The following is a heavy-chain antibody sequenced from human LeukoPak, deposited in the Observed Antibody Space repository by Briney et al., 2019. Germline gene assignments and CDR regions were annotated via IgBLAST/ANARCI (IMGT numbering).Heavy chain of an antibody. D-gene: IGHD6-6*01. J-gene: IGHJ5*02. V-gene: IGHV4-34*01. Sequence: PSETLSLTCAVYGGSFSGYYWSWLRQPPGKGLEWIGETNHSGRTNYNPSLKSRVTISVDTSKNQFSLKLSSVTAADTAVYYCARHGLSIAAPGRWFDPWGQGTLVTVSS. CDR3: ARHGLSIAAPGRWFDP. CDR1: GGSFSGYY. CDR2: TNHSGRT.